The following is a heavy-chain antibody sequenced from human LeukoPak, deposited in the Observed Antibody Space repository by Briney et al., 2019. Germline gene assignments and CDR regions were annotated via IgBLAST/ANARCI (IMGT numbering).Heavy chain of an antibody. J-gene: IGHJ4*02. CDR3: ARPFPPTMIVVAYPPDY. CDR2: ISYDGSNK. CDR1: GFTFSSYA. Sequence: GGSLRLSCAASGFTFSSYAMHWVRQAPGKGLEWVAVISYDGSNKYYADSVKGRFTISRDNSKNTLYLQMNSLRAEDTAVYYCARPFPPTMIVVAYPPDYWGQGTLVTVSS. D-gene: IGHD3-22*01. V-gene: IGHV3-30-3*01.